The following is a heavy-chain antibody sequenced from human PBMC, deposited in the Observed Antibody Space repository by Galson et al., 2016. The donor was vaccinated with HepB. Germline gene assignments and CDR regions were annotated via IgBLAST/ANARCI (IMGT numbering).Heavy chain of an antibody. Sequence: SVKVSCKAFGYTFTTSGISWVRQAPGQGLEWMGWISTYSGDKKYAQNFQGGLTLTTDSSTTTAYMELRSLRFDDTAMYYCARDVQYRFDSWGQGTLVTVSS. CDR1: GYTFTTSG. J-gene: IGHJ4*02. V-gene: IGHV1-18*01. CDR3: ARDVQYRFDS. D-gene: IGHD2/OR15-2a*01. CDR2: ISTYSGDK.